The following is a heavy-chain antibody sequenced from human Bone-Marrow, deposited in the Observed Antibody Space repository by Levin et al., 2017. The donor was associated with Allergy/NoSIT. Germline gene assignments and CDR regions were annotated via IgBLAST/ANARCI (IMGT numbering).Heavy chain of an antibody. V-gene: IGHV3-30*18. Sequence: GGSLRLSCAASGFTFSSYGMHWVRQAPGKGLEWVAVISYDGSNKYYADSVKGRFTISRDNSKNTLYLQMNSLRAEDTAVYYCAKDSWGSGYDPEDAFDSWGQGTMVTVSS. D-gene: IGHD5-12*01. J-gene: IGHJ3*02. CDR2: ISYDGSNK. CDR3: AKDSWGSGYDPEDAFDS. CDR1: GFTFSSYG.